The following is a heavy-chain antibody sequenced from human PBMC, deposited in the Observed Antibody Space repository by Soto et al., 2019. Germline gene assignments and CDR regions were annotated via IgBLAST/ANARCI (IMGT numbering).Heavy chain of an antibody. D-gene: IGHD2-15*01. CDR2: IIPILGRT. J-gene: IGHJ4*02. V-gene: IGHV1-69*08. CDR3: ATAAGSCTGGSCN. Sequence: QVQLVQSGAEVREPGSSVKVSCKPSGGTFTNYSISWVRQAPGQGLEWMGRIIPILGRTNYAQRFQGRVSITADTFATTVYVAVYSLPFDYTAVYYCATAAGSCTGGSCNWGQGTLVTFSS. CDR1: GGTFTNYS.